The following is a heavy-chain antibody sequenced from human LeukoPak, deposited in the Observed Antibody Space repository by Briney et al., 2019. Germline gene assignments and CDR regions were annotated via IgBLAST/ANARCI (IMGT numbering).Heavy chain of an antibody. V-gene: IGHV5-51*01. D-gene: IGHD5-24*01. CDR2: IYPGDSDT. Sequence: GESLKISCKGSGYSFTSYWIGWVRQMPGKGLEWVGIIYPGDSDTRYSPSFQGQVTISADKSISTAYLQWSSLKASDTAMYYCARQGRGDGYKKRFNYYYMDVWGKGTTVTVSS. J-gene: IGHJ6*03. CDR3: ARQGRGDGYKKRFNYYYMDV. CDR1: GYSFTSYW.